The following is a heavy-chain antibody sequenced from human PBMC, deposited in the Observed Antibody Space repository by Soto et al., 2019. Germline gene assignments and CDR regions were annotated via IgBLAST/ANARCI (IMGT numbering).Heavy chain of an antibody. CDR2: IRSKANSYAT. D-gene: IGHD4-17*01. J-gene: IGHJ4*02. V-gene: IGHV3-73*01. Sequence: PGESLRLSYGASGFTFSGSAMHWVRQASGKGLEWVGRIRSKANSYATAYAASVKGRFTISRDDSKNTAYLQMNSLKTEDTAVYYCTSVIYGDYSRDYWGQGTLVTVSS. CDR3: TSVIYGDYSRDY. CDR1: GFTFSGSA.